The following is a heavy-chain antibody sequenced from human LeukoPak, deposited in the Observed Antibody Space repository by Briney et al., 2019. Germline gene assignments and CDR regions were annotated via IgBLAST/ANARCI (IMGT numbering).Heavy chain of an antibody. D-gene: IGHD6-6*01. J-gene: IGHJ4*02. CDR3: ARESVPAVAARRGLNY. CDR1: GYTFTDYY. V-gene: IGHV1-2*02. CDR2: INPNSGGT. Sequence: ASVKVSCKASGYTFTDYYMHWVRQAPGQGLEWMGWINPNSGGTNYAQKFQGRVTMTRDTSISTVYMEMSRLRSDDTAVYYCARESVPAVAARRGLNYWGQGTLVAVSS.